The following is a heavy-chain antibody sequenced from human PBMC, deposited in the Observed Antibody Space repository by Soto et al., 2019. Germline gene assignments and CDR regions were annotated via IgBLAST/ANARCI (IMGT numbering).Heavy chain of an antibody. CDR3: ATQGFYRMGV. CDR2: IHHSGAT. J-gene: IGHJ6*02. V-gene: IGHV4-4*02. Sequence: PSETLSPTCAVSGGSITGDNWWSWVRQPPGKGLEWIGEIHHSGATNYNPSLKSRVTISVDKSKNQFSLKLNSVTAADTAMFYCATQGFYRMGVWGRGTTVTVSS. CDR1: GGSITGDNW.